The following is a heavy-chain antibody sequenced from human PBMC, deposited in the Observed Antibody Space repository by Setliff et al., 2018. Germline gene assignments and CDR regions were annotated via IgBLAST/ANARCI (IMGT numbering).Heavy chain of an antibody. V-gene: IGHV4-59*01. D-gene: IGHD1-1*01. Sequence: SETLSLTCTVSGGSISSYYWSWIRQPPGKGLEFIGYVYHSGTAKYDPSLEGRAIMSVDASKNEISLKLKSVTAADTAVYYCAKGGTYRYFDFWGQGALVTVSS. CDR2: VYHSGTA. CDR3: AKGGTYRYFDF. CDR1: GGSISSYY. J-gene: IGHJ4*02.